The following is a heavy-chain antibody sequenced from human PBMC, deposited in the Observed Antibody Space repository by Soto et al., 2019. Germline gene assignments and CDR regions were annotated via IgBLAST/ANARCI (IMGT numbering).Heavy chain of an antibody. D-gene: IGHD4-17*01. CDR3: ANEIRPNDY. CDR2: ISISGGNT. V-gene: IGHV3-23*01. J-gene: IGHJ4*02. Sequence: EVQLLESGGGLVQPGGSLRHSCAASGLPFSSPAMSWVRQAPGKGLEWGSSISISGGNTYYADSVRGRFTISRDNSKNTLYLHMNSLPAEDTAIYYGANEIRPNDYWGQGTLVTVSS. CDR1: GLPFSSPA.